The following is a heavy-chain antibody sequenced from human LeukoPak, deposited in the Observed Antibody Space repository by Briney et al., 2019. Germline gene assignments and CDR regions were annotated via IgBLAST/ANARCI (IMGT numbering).Heavy chain of an antibody. Sequence: PGGSLRLSCAASGFTFSSYGMHWVRQAPGKGLEWVAFIRYDGSNKYYADSVKGRFTISRDNSKNTLYLQMNSLRTEDTAVYYCAKGGDYLYNWFDPWGQGTLVTVSS. D-gene: IGHD4-17*01. CDR3: AKGGDYLYNWFDP. CDR2: IRYDGSNK. J-gene: IGHJ5*02. V-gene: IGHV3-30*02. CDR1: GFTFSSYG.